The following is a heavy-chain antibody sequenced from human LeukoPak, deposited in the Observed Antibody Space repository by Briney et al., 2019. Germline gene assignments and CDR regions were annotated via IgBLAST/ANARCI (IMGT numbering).Heavy chain of an antibody. CDR3: ARDGMGYGAEAY. CDR1: GGSISSSNW. D-gene: IGHD4-17*01. V-gene: IGHV4-4*02. J-gene: IGHJ4*02. CDR2: IYHSGST. Sequence: PSETLSLTCAVSGGSISSSNWWSWIRQPPGKGLEWIGEIYHSGSTNYNPSLKSRVTISVDKSKTQFSLKLSSVTAADTAVYYCARDGMGYGAEAYWGQGTLVTVSS.